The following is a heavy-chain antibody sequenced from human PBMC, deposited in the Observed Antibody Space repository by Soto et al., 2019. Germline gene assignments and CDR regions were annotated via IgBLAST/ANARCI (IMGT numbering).Heavy chain of an antibody. D-gene: IGHD3-3*01. CDR3: AKGSGGGTIFGVALDL. CDR1: GFTFDHYA. Sequence: EVQLVESGGGLVQPGGSLRLSCAASGFTFDHYAMHWVRQAPGNGLEWVGGISWNSNSIGYVVSVKGRFTISRDSAKNSLYLQMTSLRIEDTALYFCAKGSGGGTIFGVALDLWGQGALVTVSS. J-gene: IGHJ5*02. CDR2: ISWNSNSI. V-gene: IGHV3-9*01.